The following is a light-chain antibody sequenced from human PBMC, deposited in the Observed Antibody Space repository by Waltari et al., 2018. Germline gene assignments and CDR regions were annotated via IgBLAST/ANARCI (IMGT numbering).Light chain of an antibody. V-gene: IGKV3-20*01. CDR3: QHYLRLPVT. CDR2: NIF. CDR1: QSVGRS. Sequence: EIVLTQSPGTLSLSPGETATLSCRASQSVGRSLAWYQQKPGQAPRLLIYNIFNRATGIPDRFSGSGSGTDFTLTISRLEPEDFVVYYCQHYLRLPVTFGQGTKVEVK. J-gene: IGKJ1*01.